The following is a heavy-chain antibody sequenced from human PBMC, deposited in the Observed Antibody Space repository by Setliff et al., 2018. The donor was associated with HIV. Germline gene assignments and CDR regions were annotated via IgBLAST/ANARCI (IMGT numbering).Heavy chain of an antibody. CDR1: GYTFTSYG. CDR2: ISAYNGNT. D-gene: IGHD6-19*01. Sequence: GASVKVSCKASGYTFTSYGISWVRQAPGRGLEWMGWISAYNGNTNYAQKLQGRVTMTTDTSTSTAYMELRSLRSDDTAVYYCARETNSGYSSGWYEGGVYYFDYWGQGTLVTVSS. J-gene: IGHJ4*02. CDR3: ARETNSGYSSGWYEGGVYYFDY. V-gene: IGHV1-18*01.